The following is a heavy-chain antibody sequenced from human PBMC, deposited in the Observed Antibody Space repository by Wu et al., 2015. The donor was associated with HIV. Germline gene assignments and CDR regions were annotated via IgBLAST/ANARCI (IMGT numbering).Heavy chain of an antibody. Sequence: QVQLVQSGAEVKKPGSSVKVSCKASGGTFSSYAISWVRQAPGQGLEWMGGIIPIFGTANYAQKFQGRVTITADESTSTAYMELSSLRSEDTAVYYCASNPKPTVPAAPRHDHYYYYYMDVVGQRDHGHRLL. V-gene: IGHV1-69*12. CDR1: GGTFSSYA. CDR3: ASNPKPTVPAAPRHDHYYYYYMDV. J-gene: IGHJ6*03. D-gene: IGHD2-2*01. CDR2: IIPIFGTA.